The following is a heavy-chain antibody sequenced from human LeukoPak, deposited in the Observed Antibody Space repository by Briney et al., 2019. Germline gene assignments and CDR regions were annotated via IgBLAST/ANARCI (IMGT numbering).Heavy chain of an antibody. J-gene: IGHJ4*02. D-gene: IGHD5-24*01. V-gene: IGHV3-9*01. Sequence: PGGSLRLSCAASGFTFDDYAMHWVRQAPGKGLEWVSGISWNSGSIGYADSVKGRFTISRDNAKNSLYLQMNSLRAEDTALYYCAKSEEVATIGLSSFDYWGQGTLVTVSP. CDR2: ISWNSGSI. CDR1: GFTFDDYA. CDR3: AKSEEVATIGLSSFDY.